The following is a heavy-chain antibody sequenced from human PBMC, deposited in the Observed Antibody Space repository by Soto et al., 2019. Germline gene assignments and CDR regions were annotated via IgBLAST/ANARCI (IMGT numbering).Heavy chain of an antibody. V-gene: IGHV4-59*01. CDR3: ARMRGDRELFDY. Sequence: QVQLQEPGPGLVKPSETLSLRCTVSDGSISNYYWSWIRQPPGKGLEWIAYIHTRGTTNYNPSLKSRVTISIDTSKNQFSLKLNSMTPADTAEYYCARMRGDRELFDYWGQGTLVTVST. CDR1: DGSISNYY. CDR2: IHTRGTT. J-gene: IGHJ4*02. D-gene: IGHD1-26*01.